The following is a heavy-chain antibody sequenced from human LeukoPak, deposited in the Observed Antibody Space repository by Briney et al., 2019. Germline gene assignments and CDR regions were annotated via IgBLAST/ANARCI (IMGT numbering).Heavy chain of an antibody. Sequence: ETLSLTCAVYGGSFSGYYWSWIRQPPGKGLEWIGEINHSGSTNYNPSLKSRVTISVDTSKNQFSLKLSSVTAADTAVYYCASDSGWYARRYYFDYWGQGTLVTVSS. D-gene: IGHD6-19*01. V-gene: IGHV4-34*01. J-gene: IGHJ4*02. CDR1: GGSFSGYY. CDR3: ASDSGWYARRYYFDY. CDR2: INHSGST.